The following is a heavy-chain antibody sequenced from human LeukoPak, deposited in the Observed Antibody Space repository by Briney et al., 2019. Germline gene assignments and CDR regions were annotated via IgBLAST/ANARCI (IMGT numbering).Heavy chain of an antibody. D-gene: IGHD4-23*01. V-gene: IGHV4-39*01. CDR3: ARLRFEMVPRVTPGLFDY. J-gene: IGHJ4*02. CDR1: GGSISSSNSY. Sequence: PSETLSLTCTVSGGSISSSNSYWGWIRQPPEKGLEWIGTIYYSGSTYYNPSLKSRVTISEDTSRNQFSLKLSSVTAADTAVYYCARLRFEMVPRVTPGLFDYWGQGTLVTVSS. CDR2: IYYSGST.